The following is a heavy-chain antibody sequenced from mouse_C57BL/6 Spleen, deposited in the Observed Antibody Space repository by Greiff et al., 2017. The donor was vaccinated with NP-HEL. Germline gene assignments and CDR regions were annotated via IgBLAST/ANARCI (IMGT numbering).Heavy chain of an antibody. CDR3: ARSAAQAPYYFDY. D-gene: IGHD3-2*02. J-gene: IGHJ2*01. CDR2: IYPGDGDT. Sequence: VQLQQSGPELVKPGASVKISCKASGYAFSSSWMNWVEQRPGKGLEWIGRIYPGDGDTNYNGKFKGKATLTADKSSSTAYMQLSSLTSEDSAFYFCARSAAQAPYYFDYWGQGTTLTVSS. V-gene: IGHV1-82*01. CDR1: GYAFSSSW.